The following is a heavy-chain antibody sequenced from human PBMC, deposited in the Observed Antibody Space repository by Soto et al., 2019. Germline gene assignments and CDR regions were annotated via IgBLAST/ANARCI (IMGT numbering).Heavy chain of an antibody. Sequence: QVQLVESGGGVVQPGRSLRLSCAASGFTFSSYAMHWVRQAPGKGLEWVAVISYDGSNKYYEDSVKGRFTISRDNSKNTLYLQMNSLRAEDTAVYYCARSIAARPGAKAYYYYYGMDVWGQGTTVTVSS. CDR2: ISYDGSNK. J-gene: IGHJ6*02. CDR3: ARSIAARPGAKAYYYYYGMDV. V-gene: IGHV3-30-3*01. CDR1: GFTFSSYA. D-gene: IGHD6-6*01.